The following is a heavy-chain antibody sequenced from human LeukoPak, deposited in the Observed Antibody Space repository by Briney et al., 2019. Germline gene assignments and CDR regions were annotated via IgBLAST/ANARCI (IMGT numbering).Heavy chain of an antibody. CDR2: ISWNSGSI. CDR1: GFTFSSYA. CDR3: AKGRGYSYGYNAFDI. V-gene: IGHV3-9*01. D-gene: IGHD5-18*01. Sequence: GGSLRLSCAASGFTFSSYAMSWVRQAPGKGLEWVSGISWNSGSIGYADSVKGRFTISRDNAKNSLYLQMNSLRAEDTALYYCAKGRGYSYGYNAFDIWGQGTMVTVSS. J-gene: IGHJ3*02.